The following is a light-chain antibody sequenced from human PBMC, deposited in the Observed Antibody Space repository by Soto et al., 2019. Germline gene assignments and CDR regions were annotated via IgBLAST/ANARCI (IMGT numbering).Light chain of an antibody. J-gene: IGLJ1*01. CDR1: SSDVGGYNY. CDR2: DVS. V-gene: IGLV2-14*01. Sequence: QSVLTQPASVSGSPGQSITISCTGTSSDVGGYNYVSWYQQHPGKAPKVMIYDVSNRPSGVSNRFSGSESGNTASLTISGLQAEDEADYYCSSYTSTSTPYVFGTGTKLTVL. CDR3: SSYTSTSTPYV.